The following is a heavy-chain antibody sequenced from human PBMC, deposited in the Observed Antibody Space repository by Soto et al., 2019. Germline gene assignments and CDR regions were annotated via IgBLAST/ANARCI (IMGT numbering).Heavy chain of an antibody. V-gene: IGHV1-18*04. CDR2: ISAYNGNT. J-gene: IGHJ6*02. CDR1: GYTFTSYG. CDR3: ARIIRYYDFWKAGMDV. Sequence: GASVKVSCKASGYTFTSYGISWVRQAPGQGLEWMGWISAYNGNTNYAQKLQGRVTMTTDTPTSTAYMELRSLRSGDTAVYYCARIIRYYDFWKAGMDVWGQGTTVTVSS. D-gene: IGHD3-3*01.